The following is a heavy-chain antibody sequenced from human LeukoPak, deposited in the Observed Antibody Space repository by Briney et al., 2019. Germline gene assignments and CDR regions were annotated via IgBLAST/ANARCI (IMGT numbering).Heavy chain of an antibody. D-gene: IGHD4-11*01. V-gene: IGHV1-8*01. CDR2: MNPNSGNT. Sequence: GASVKVSCKAVGSPVTSYDINWVRQATGQGLEWMGWMNPNSGNTGYAQKFQGRVTMNRNTSISTAYMELSSLRSEDTAVYYCARGDYWGDYWGQGTLVTVSS. CDR3: ARGDYWGDY. J-gene: IGHJ4*02. CDR1: GSPVTSYD.